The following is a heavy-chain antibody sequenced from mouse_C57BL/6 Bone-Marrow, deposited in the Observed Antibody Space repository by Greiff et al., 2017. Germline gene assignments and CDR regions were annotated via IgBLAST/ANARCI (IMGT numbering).Heavy chain of an antibody. D-gene: IGHD1-1*01. CDR3: ARGETTVVAYYFDY. J-gene: IGHJ2*01. Sequence: QVQLQQSGAELARPGASVKLSCKASGYTFTSYGISWVKQRTGQGLEWIGEIYPRSGNTYYNEKLKGKATLTADKSSSTAYMELRSLTSEDSAVYFCARGETTVVAYYFDYWGQGTTLTFSS. CDR1: GYTFTSYG. CDR2: IYPRSGNT. V-gene: IGHV1-81*01.